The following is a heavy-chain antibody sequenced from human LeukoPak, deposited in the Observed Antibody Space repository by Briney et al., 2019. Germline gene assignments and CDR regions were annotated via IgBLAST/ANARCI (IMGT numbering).Heavy chain of an antibody. Sequence: ASVKVSCKASGCTFTSYYMHWVRQAPGQGLEWMGIINPSGGSTSYAQKFQGRVTMTRDTSTSTVYMELSSLRSEDTAVYYCAREWGAAAAGEDYYYGMDVWGQGTTVTVSS. CDR2: INPSGGST. V-gene: IGHV1-46*01. J-gene: IGHJ6*02. CDR3: AREWGAAAAGEDYYYGMDV. CDR1: GCTFTSYY. D-gene: IGHD6-13*01.